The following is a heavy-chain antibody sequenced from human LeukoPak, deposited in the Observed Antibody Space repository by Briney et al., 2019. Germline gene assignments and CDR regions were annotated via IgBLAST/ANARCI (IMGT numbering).Heavy chain of an antibody. CDR3: ARDPIFGTMVVTPYAFDI. J-gene: IGHJ3*02. D-gene: IGHD4-23*01. Sequence: ASVKVSCKASGYTFTSYYMHWVRQAPGQGLEWMGIINPSGGSTSYAQKFQGRVTMTRDTSTSTVYMELSSLRSEDTAVYYCARDPIFGTMVVTPYAFDIWGQGTMVTVSS. V-gene: IGHV1-46*01. CDR2: INPSGGST. CDR1: GYTFTSYY.